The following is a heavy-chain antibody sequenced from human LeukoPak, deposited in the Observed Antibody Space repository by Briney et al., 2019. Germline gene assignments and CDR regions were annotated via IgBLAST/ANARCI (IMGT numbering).Heavy chain of an antibody. J-gene: IGHJ4*02. V-gene: IGHV3-48*03. Sequence: GGSLRLSCAASGFTFSSYAMSWVRQAPGKGLECVSYISTGGSAINYADSVKGRFTISRDNAKNLLYLQMNSLRAEDTAVYYCTRGVGDSSTFDYWGQGTLVTVSS. CDR2: ISTGGSAI. CDR1: GFTFSSYA. D-gene: IGHD6-6*01. CDR3: TRGVGDSSTFDY.